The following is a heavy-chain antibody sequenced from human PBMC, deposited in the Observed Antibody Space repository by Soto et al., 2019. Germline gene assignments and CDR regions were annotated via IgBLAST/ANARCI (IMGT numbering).Heavy chain of an antibody. V-gene: IGHV1-69*12. D-gene: IGHD6-13*01. J-gene: IGHJ6*02. CDR2: IIPIFGTA. CDR1: GGTFSSYA. CDR3: ARDLKQQLAYGMDV. Sequence: QVQLVQSGAEVKKPGSSVKVSCKASGGTFSSYAISWVRQAPGQGLELMGGIIPIFGTANYAQKFQGRVTITADESTSTAYMELSSLRSEDTAVYYCARDLKQQLAYGMDVWGQGTTVTVSS.